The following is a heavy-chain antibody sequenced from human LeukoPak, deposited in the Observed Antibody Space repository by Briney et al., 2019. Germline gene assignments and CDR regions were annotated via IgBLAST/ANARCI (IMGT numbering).Heavy chain of an antibody. CDR1: GFTFSSYA. D-gene: IGHD2-2*01. J-gene: IGHJ4*02. CDR2: ISYDGSNK. CDR3: ARDRRSYAPRDYFDY. V-gene: IGHV3-30*04. Sequence: GGSLRLSCAASGFTFSSYAMHWVRQAPGKGLEWVAVISYDGSNKYYADSEKGRFTISRDNSKNTLYLQMNSLRAEDTAVYYCARDRRSYAPRDYFDYWGQGTLVTVSS.